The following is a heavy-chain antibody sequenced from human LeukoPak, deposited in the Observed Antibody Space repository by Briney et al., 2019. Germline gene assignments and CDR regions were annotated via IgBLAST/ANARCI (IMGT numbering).Heavy chain of an antibody. J-gene: IGHJ4*02. V-gene: IGHV3-23*01. CDR2: ISGSGGST. CDR1: GFTFSSYG. CDR3: ATQGGGSGSYYTPYYFDY. Sequence: PGGSLRLSCAASGFTFSSYGMSWVRQAPGKGLEWVSAISGSGGSTYYADSVKGRFTISRDNSKNTLYLQMNSLRAEDTAVYYCATQGGGSGSYYTPYYFDYWGQGTLVTVSS. D-gene: IGHD3-10*01.